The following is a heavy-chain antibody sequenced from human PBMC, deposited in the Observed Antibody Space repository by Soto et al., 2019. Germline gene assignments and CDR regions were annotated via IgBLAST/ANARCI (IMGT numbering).Heavy chain of an antibody. CDR1: GFTFRSYE. J-gene: IGHJ4*02. Sequence: ESGGGLVHPGGSLRISCAASGFTFRSYEMNWVRQAPGKGLEWVAYISSRATGIFYADSVKGRFTISRDDANNSLYLQMNSLRAEDTAVYYCARPRAFDGYDGGYFFDFWGQGTLVTVSS. V-gene: IGHV3-48*03. D-gene: IGHD5-12*01. CDR3: ARPRAFDGYDGGYFFDF. CDR2: ISSRATGI.